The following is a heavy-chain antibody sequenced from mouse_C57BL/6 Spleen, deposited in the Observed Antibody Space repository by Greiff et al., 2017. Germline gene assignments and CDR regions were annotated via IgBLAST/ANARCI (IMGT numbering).Heavy chain of an antibody. CDR1: GYTFTSYW. CDR3: ARWGTVVATSDY. J-gene: IGHJ2*01. CDR2: IHPNSGST. V-gene: IGHV1-64*01. D-gene: IGHD1-1*01. Sequence: VQLQQPGAELVKPGASVKLSCKASGYTFTSYWMHWVKQRPGQGLEWIGMIHPNSGSTNYNEKFKSKATLTVDKSSSTAYMQLSSLTSEDSAVYYCARWGTVVATSDYWGQGTTLTVSS.